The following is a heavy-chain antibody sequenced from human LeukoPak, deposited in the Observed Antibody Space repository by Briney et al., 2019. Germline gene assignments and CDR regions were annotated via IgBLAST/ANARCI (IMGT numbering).Heavy chain of an antibody. D-gene: IGHD2-15*01. CDR1: GGTFTSYT. CDR3: ARDEGLGGSPDY. Sequence: SVKVSCKASGGTFTSYTISWVRQAPGQGLEWMGRIIPILGIANYAQKLQGRVTITADKSTSTAYMELSSLRSEDTAVYYCARDEGLGGSPDYWGQGTLVTVSS. CDR2: IIPILGIA. J-gene: IGHJ4*02. V-gene: IGHV1-69*04.